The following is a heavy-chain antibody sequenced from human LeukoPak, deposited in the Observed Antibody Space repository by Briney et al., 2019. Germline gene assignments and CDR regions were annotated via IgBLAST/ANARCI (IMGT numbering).Heavy chain of an antibody. CDR2: IYTSGST. V-gene: IGHV4-61*02. D-gene: IGHD3-3*02. J-gene: IGHJ3*02. Sequence: SETLSLTCTVSGGSISSGSYYWSWIRQPAGKGLEWIGRIYTSGSTNYNPSLKSRVTISVDTSKNQFSLKLSSVTAADTAVYYCARHLDAFDIWGQGTMVTVSS. CDR3: ARHLDAFDI. CDR1: GGSISSGSYY.